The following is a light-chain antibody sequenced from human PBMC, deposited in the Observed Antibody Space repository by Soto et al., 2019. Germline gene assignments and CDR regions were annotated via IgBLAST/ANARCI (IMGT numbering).Light chain of an antibody. CDR1: QSVTSSY. J-gene: IGKJ4*01. V-gene: IGKV3-20*01. CDR3: QQCATSPLT. Sequence: EIVLTHSPGTLSLSPGERATLSCRASQSVTSSYLAWYQQKPGQAPRLLIYGASNRATGIPDRFSGSGSGTDFTLTISRLEPEDFAVYYCQQCATSPLTFGGGTKVDIK. CDR2: GAS.